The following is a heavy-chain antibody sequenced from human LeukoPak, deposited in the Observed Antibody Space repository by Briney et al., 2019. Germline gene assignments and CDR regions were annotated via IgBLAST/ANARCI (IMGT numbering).Heavy chain of an antibody. Sequence: GESLKISCKGSGYSFTSYWIGWVRQMPGKGLEWMGIIYPGGSDTRYSPSFEGQVTISADKSISTAYLQWNGLKASDTAIYYCARGSNYAHFDYWGQGTLVTVSS. J-gene: IGHJ4*02. D-gene: IGHD5-18*01. CDR3: ARGSNYAHFDY. CDR1: GYSFTSYW. V-gene: IGHV5-51*01. CDR2: IYPGGSDT.